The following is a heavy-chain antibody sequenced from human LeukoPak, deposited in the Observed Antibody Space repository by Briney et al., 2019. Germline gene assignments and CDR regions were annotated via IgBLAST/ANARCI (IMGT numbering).Heavy chain of an antibody. D-gene: IGHD6-13*01. CDR2: INHSGST. J-gene: IGHJ4*02. CDR3: ARGRIAAARRPVDY. V-gene: IGHV4-34*01. CDR1: GGSFSGYY. Sequence: SETLSLTCAVYGGSFSGYYWSWIRQPPGKGLEWIGEINHSGSTNYNPSLKSRVTISVDTSKNQFSLKLSSVTAADTAVYYCARGRIAAARRPVDYWGQGTLVTVSS.